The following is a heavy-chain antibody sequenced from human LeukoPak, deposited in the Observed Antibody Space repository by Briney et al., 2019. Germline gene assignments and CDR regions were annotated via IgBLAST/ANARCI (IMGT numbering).Heavy chain of an antibody. J-gene: IGHJ4*02. Sequence: GGSLRLSCAASGFTFSSYSMNWVRQAPGKGLEWVSCISSSSSYIYNADSVKGRFTISRDNAKNSLYLQMNSLRVEDTAVYYCARAHNWKYGTFDYWGQGTLVTVSS. D-gene: IGHD1-20*01. CDR3: ARAHNWKYGTFDY. CDR1: GFTFSSYS. CDR2: ISSSSSYI. V-gene: IGHV3-21*01.